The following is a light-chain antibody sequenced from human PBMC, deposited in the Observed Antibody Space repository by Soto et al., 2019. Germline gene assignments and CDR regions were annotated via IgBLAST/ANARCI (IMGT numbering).Light chain of an antibody. Sequence: QSALTQPASVSEAPGQSITIACTGTSSNVGTYNRVSWYQQYPGKAPKLIIYEGTKRPSGVSNRFSGSNSGNTASLTISGLQAEDEDDYYCCSYAGSSNSFGTGTKLTVL. V-gene: IGLV2-23*01. CDR3: CSYAGSSNS. CDR1: SSNVGTYNR. CDR2: EGT. J-gene: IGLJ1*01.